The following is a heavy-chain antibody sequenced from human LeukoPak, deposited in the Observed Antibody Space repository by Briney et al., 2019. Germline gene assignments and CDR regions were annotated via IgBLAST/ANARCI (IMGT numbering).Heavy chain of an antibody. Sequence: PSETLSLTCTVSGDSISNHYWSWLRQPAGKGLEWIGRIYASGSTNYNPSLKSRVTMSVELAKNHFSLALNAVTAADTAVYYCARVGGWFDAFHIWGQGTMVTVSS. CDR1: GDSISNHY. V-gene: IGHV4-4*07. J-gene: IGHJ3*02. CDR2: IYASGST. D-gene: IGHD6-19*01. CDR3: ARVGGWFDAFHI.